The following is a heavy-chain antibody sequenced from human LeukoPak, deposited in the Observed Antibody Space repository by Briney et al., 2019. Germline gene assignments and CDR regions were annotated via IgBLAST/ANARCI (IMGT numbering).Heavy chain of an antibody. D-gene: IGHD5-18*01. CDR3: TRGTDTAMVRYYYYYMDV. CDR2: IRSKAYGGTT. V-gene: IGHV3-49*03. Sequence: GGSLRLSCTASGFTFGVYAMSWFRQAPGKGLEWVGFIRSKAYGGTTEYAASVKGRFTISRDDSKSIAYLQMNSLKTEDTAVYYCTRGTDTAMVRYYYYYMDVWGKGTTVTVSS. J-gene: IGHJ6*03. CDR1: GFTFGVYA.